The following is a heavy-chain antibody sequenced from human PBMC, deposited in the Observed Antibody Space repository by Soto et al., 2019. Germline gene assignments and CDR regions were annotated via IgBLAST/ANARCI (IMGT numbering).Heavy chain of an antibody. J-gene: IGHJ4*02. Sequence: EVQVLESGGGLVQPGGSLRLSCAASGFTFSSHAMSWVRQAPGKGLEWVSVISGSGGSTYYADSVKGRFTISRDNSKNTLELQMDTLRAEDTALYYCAKGVGGGNSVYFAYWGQGTLVTVSS. CDR1: GFTFSSHA. V-gene: IGHV3-23*01. D-gene: IGHD3-10*01. CDR3: AKGVGGGNSVYFAY. CDR2: ISGSGGST.